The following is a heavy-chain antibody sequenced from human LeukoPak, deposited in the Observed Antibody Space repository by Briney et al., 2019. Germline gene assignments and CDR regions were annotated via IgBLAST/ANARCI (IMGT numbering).Heavy chain of an antibody. D-gene: IGHD5-12*01. Sequence: SETLSLTCAVYGGSFSGYYWSWIRQPPGKGLEWIGEINHSGSTNYNPSLKSRVTISVDTSKNQFSLKLSSVTAADTAVYYCARHVHSGCPDYWGQETLVTVSS. CDR2: INHSGST. CDR3: ARHVHSGCPDY. J-gene: IGHJ4*02. V-gene: IGHV4-34*01. CDR1: GGSFSGYY.